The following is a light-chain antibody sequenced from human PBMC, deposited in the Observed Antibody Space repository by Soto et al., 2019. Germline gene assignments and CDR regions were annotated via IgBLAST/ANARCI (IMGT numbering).Light chain of an antibody. CDR3: CSYAGSVI. V-gene: IGLV2-11*01. Sequence: QSALTQPRAVSGSPGQSVTISCTGTSSDVGGYNDVSWYQQYPGKAPKLMIYDVSKRPSGVPGRFSGSKSGNTASLTVSGLQADDEAEYYCCSYAGSVIFGGGTKVTVL. CDR1: SSDVGGYND. CDR2: DVS. J-gene: IGLJ2*01.